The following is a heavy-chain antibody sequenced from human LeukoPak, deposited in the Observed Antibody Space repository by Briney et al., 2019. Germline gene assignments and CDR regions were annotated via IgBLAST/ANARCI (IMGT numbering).Heavy chain of an antibody. V-gene: IGHV3-7*01. CDR3: ARDLSGSPYYYYYMDV. Sequence: GGSLRLSCAASGFTFSSYWMSWVRQAPGKGREWVANIKQDGSEKYYVDSVKGRFTISRDNAKNSLYLQMNSLRAEDTALYYCARDLSGSPYYYYYMDVWGSGTTVTVSS. J-gene: IGHJ6*03. CDR1: GFTFSSYW. D-gene: IGHD6-25*01. CDR2: IKQDGSEK.